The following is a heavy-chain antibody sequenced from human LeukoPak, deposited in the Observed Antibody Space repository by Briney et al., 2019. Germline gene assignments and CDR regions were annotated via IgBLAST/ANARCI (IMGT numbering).Heavy chain of an antibody. V-gene: IGHV4-4*09. J-gene: IGHJ4*02. D-gene: IGHD4-23*01. Sequence: SETLSLTCTVSGGSTSSYYWSWIRQPPGKEKEWIGYISTSGSTNSNPSLKSRVTISVDTSKNQFSLKLSSVTATDTAVYYCARHSSMTTVVFDYWGQGTLVTVSS. CDR3: ARHSSMTTVVFDY. CDR1: GGSTSSYY. CDR2: ISTSGST.